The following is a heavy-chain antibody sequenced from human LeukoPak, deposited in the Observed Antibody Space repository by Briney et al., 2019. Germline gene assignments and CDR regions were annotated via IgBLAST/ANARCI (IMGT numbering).Heavy chain of an antibody. J-gene: IGHJ6*02. CDR3: ARALRFLEWIGQPAYDYYGMDV. CDR1: GYTFTGYY. D-gene: IGHD3-3*01. V-gene: IGHV1-2*02. Sequence: EASVKVSCKASGYTFTGYYMHWVRQAPGQGLEWMGWINPNSGGTKYAQKFQGRVTMTRDTSISTAHMELSRLRSDDTAVYYCARALRFLEWIGQPAYDYYGMDVWGQGTTVTVSS. CDR2: INPNSGGT.